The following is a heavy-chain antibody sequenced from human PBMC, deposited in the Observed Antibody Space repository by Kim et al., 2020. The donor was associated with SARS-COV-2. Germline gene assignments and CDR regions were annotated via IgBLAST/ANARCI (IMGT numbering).Heavy chain of an antibody. D-gene: IGHD2-2*02. CDR2: ISSSSSYI. CDR1: GFTFSSYS. J-gene: IGHJ4*02. CDR3: AREVVPAAIGYYFDY. Sequence: GGSLRLSCAASGFTFSSYSMNWVRQAPGKGLEWVSSISSSSSYIYYADSVKGRFTISRDNAKNSLYLQMNSLRAEDTAVYYCAREVVPAAIGYYFDYWGQGTLVTVSS. V-gene: IGHV3-21*01.